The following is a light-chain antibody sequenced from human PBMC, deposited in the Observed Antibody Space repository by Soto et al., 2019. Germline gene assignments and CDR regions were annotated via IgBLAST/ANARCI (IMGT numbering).Light chain of an antibody. V-gene: IGKV3-11*01. Sequence: ESVFTQSPATLSLSPGERATLSCRASQSVSSYLAWYQQKPGQAPRLLIYDASNRATEIPARFSGSGSGTDFTLTISSLDPEDFAVYYCQQRRNWPLITFCQGTRLEIK. CDR3: QQRRNWPLIT. J-gene: IGKJ5*01. CDR1: QSVSSY. CDR2: DAS.